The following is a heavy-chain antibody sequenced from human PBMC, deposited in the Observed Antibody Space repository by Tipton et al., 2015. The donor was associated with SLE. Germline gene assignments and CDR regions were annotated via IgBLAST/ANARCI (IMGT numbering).Heavy chain of an antibody. CDR2: IYYSGST. J-gene: IGHJ3*01. D-gene: IGHD2/OR15-2a*01. CDR1: GSSITSSSHY. Sequence: TLSLTCSISGSSITSSSHYWGWIRQPPGKGLEWIGSIYYSGSTYYNPSLKSRVTISVDTSKNQFSLNLSSVTAADTAVYYCARHASFTFLGAFDVWGQGTMITVSS. CDR3: ARHASFTFLGAFDV. V-gene: IGHV4-39*01.